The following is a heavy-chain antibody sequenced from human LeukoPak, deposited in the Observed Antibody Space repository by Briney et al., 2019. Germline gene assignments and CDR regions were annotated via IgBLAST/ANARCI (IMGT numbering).Heavy chain of an antibody. CDR3: ARASDRYSSESP. V-gene: IGHV1-69*01. Sequence: SVTVSCKASGGTFSSYAISWVRQAPGQGLEWMGGIIPIFGTANYAQKFQGRVTITADESTSTAYMELSSLRSEDTAVYYCARASDRYSSESPWGQGTLVTVSS. CDR2: IIPIFGTA. CDR1: GGTFSSYA. J-gene: IGHJ5*02. D-gene: IGHD5-18*01.